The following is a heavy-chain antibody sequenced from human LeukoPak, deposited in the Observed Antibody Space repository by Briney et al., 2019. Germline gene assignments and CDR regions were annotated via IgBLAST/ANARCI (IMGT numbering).Heavy chain of an antibody. CDR2: INPNSGGT. CDR3: ARDSPPDILTGYYWY. CDR1: GYTFTGYY. V-gene: IGHV1-2*02. J-gene: IGHJ4*02. D-gene: IGHD3-9*01. Sequence: ASVKVSYKASGYTFTGYYMHWVRQAPGQGLEWMGWINPNSGGTNYAQKFQGRVTMTRDTSISTAYMELSRLRSDDTAVYYCARDSPPDILTGYYWYWGQGTLVTVSS.